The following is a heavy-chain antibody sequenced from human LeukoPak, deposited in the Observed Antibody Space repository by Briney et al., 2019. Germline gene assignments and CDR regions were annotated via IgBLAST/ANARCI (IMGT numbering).Heavy chain of an antibody. CDR3: ARGVWDIVVVSASRAYYYYMDV. CDR1: GDSVSTNSAA. CDR2: TYYRSKWHT. Sequence: SQTLSLTCAISGDSVSTNSAAWNWIRQSPSRGPEWLGRTYYRSKWHTDYAVSVKSRITFKPDTSKNQFSLQLRSVTPEDTAVYYCARGVWDIVVVSASRAYYYYMDVWGKGTTVTVS. D-gene: IGHD2-2*01. V-gene: IGHV6-1*01. J-gene: IGHJ6*03.